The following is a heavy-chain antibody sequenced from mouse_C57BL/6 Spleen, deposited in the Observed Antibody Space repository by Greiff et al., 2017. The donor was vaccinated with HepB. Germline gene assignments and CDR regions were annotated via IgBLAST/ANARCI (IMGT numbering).Heavy chain of an antibody. CDR2: IYPGDGDT. J-gene: IGHJ2*01. V-gene: IGHV1-82*01. CDR1: GYAFSSSW. D-gene: IGHD1-1*01. CDR3: ARALITTVVATGFDY. Sequence: VQLQQSGPELVKPGASVKISCKASGYAFSSSWMNWVKQRPGKGLEWIGRIYPGDGDTNYNGKFKGKATLTADKSSSTAYMQLSSLTSEDYAVYFCARALITTVVATGFDYWGQGTTLTVSS.